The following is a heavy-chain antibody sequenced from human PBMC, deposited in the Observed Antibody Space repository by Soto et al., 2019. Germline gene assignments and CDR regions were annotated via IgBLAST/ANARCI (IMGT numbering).Heavy chain of an antibody. CDR3: AKDIQAAPGFDY. Sequence: QVQLVESGGGVVQPGRSLRLSCAASGFTFSSYGMHWVRQAPGKGLEWVAVISYDGSNKYYADSVKGRFTISRDNSKNTLYMQMNSLRAEDTAVYYCAKDIQAAPGFDYWGQGTLVT. CDR1: GFTFSSYG. V-gene: IGHV3-30*18. J-gene: IGHJ4*02. D-gene: IGHD6-25*01. CDR2: ISYDGSNK.